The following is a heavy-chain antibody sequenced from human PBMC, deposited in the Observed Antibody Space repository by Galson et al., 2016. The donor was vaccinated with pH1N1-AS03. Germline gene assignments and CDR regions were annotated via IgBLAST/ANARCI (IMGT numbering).Heavy chain of an antibody. D-gene: IGHD1-14*01. CDR1: GYIFTGFY. Sequence: SVKVSCKASGYIFTGFYVHWVRQAPGQGLEWMGWINPNNGVTNYAQKFQAWVTMTGDTSISTAYMELYGLKSDDTAVYYCARDPRGPCSSATCATTYHLVDQKAFDYWGQGRLVIVSS. J-gene: IGHJ4*02. V-gene: IGHV1-2*04. CDR3: ARDPRGPCSSATCATTYHLVDQKAFDY. CDR2: INPNNGVT.